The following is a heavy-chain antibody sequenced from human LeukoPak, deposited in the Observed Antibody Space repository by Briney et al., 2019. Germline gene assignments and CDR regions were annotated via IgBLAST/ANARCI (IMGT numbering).Heavy chain of an antibody. V-gene: IGHV3-30*18. J-gene: IGHJ6*02. CDR3: AKDGGGYYDYYGMDV. CDR2: ISYDGSNK. CDR1: GFTFSSYG. Sequence: GGSLRLSCAASGFTFSSYGMHWVRQAPGKGLEGVAVISYDGSNKYYADSVKGRFTISRDNSKNTLYLQMNSLRAEDTAVYYCAKDGGGYYDYYGMDVWGQGTTVTVSS. D-gene: IGHD3-3*01.